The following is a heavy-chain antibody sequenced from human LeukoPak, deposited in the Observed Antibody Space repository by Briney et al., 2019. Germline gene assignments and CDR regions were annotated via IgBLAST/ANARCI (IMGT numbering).Heavy chain of an antibody. J-gene: IGHJ4*02. CDR3: SRRGNWTYNFDS. D-gene: IGHD3/OR15-3a*01. Sequence: PRGSLRHSCEASGFTFSNFPMSWGRQDPRKGLEWVSTFSGSGGRTLNQDSLKGRCTISRDKSNNTVSLQMNSPGAKDTRLYYRSRRGNWTYNFDSWGQGTLVTVSS. V-gene: IGHV3-23*01. CDR1: GFTFSNFP. CDR2: FSGSGGRT.